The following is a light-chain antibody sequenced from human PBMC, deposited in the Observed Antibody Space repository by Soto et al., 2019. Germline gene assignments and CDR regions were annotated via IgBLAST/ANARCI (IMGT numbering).Light chain of an antibody. Sequence: DIQMTQSPSTLSASLGDTVTITCRASQSISRWLAWYQQKPGKAPKLLISDASTLGSGVPSRFSASGSGTEFTLTISSLQPVYFVPYYSQQYNIFFFILVSGT. CDR1: QSISRW. CDR3: QQYNIFFFI. V-gene: IGKV1-5*01. CDR2: DAS. J-gene: IGKJ3*01.